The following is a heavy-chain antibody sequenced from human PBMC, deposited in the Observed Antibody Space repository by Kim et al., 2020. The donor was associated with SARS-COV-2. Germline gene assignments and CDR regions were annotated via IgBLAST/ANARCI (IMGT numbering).Heavy chain of an antibody. Sequence: ADPVQSRFNISRDNSKNTLSLQMNSLRAEDTAVYYCAKAQWIQLWLGFDYWGQGTLVTVSS. CDR3: AKAQWIQLWLGFDY. D-gene: IGHD5-18*01. V-gene: IGHV3-30*02. J-gene: IGHJ4*02.